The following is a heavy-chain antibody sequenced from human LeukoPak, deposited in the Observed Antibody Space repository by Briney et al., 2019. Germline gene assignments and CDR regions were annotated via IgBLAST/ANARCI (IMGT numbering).Heavy chain of an antibody. Sequence: PGGSLGLSCVASGFTFSSYAMGWVRQAPGKGLEWVSATIASGGNTYYADSVKGRFTISRDNSKNTLYLQMNSLRAEDTAVYYCAKPFYGGNQPFDYWGQGTLVTVSS. J-gene: IGHJ4*02. CDR2: TIASGGNT. CDR1: GFTFSSYA. CDR3: AKPFYGGNQPFDY. V-gene: IGHV3-23*01. D-gene: IGHD4-23*01.